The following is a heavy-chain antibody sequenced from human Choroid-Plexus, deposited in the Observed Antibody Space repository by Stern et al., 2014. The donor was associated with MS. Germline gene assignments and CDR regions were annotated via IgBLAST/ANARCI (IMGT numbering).Heavy chain of an antibody. CDR2: VSYDGSNK. Sequence: VQLVESGGGVVQPRRPLRLSCVASGFTFGSCAMHWVRQAPAKGLEWVAGVSYDGSNKYYADSVKGRFTISRDNSQNTLYMQMSSLRPEDTAVYYCAKDRQYLTYFFDHWGQGSLVTVSS. CDR3: AKDRQYLTYFFDH. V-gene: IGHV3-30*18. CDR1: GFTFGSCA. D-gene: IGHD2/OR15-2a*01. J-gene: IGHJ5*02.